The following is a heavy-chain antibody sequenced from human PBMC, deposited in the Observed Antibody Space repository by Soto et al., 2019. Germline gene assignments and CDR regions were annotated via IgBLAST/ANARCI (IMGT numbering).Heavy chain of an antibody. V-gene: IGHV3-23*01. CDR3: ANPLFHDYYYYYGMDV. J-gene: IGHJ6*02. D-gene: IGHD3-10*02. CDR2: ISGSGGST. CDR1: GFTFSSYA. Sequence: GGSLSLSCAASGFTFSSYAMSWVRQTPGKGLEWVSAISGSGGSTYYADSVKGRFTISRDNSKNTLYLQMNSLRAEDTAVYYCANPLFHDYYYYYGMDVWGQGTTVTVSS.